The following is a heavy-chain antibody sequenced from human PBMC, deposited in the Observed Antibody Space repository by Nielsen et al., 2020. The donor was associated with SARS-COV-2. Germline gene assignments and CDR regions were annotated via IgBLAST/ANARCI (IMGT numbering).Heavy chain of an antibody. D-gene: IGHD3-22*01. CDR3: ARGDYYDSSGYYHDAFDI. Sequence: WIRQPPGKGLEWVSSISSSSSYTNYADSVKGRFTISRDNAKNSLYLQMNSLRAEDTAVYYCARGDYYDSSGYYHDAFDIWGQGTMVTVSS. V-gene: IGHV3-11*06. CDR2: ISSSSSYT. J-gene: IGHJ3*02.